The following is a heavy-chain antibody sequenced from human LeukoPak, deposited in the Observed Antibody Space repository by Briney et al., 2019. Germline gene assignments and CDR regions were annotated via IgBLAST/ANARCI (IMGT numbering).Heavy chain of an antibody. D-gene: IGHD6-19*01. Sequence: PGGSLRLSCAASGFTFSSYAMHWVRQAPGKGLEWVALISYDGSTRDYVDSEKGRFTTSRDNSINTLYLQMNSLRPEDTAVYYCARAPHSSGWYYFDYWGQGTLVTVSS. V-gene: IGHV3-30*04. CDR1: GFTFSSYA. CDR2: ISYDGSTR. CDR3: ARAPHSSGWYYFDY. J-gene: IGHJ4*02.